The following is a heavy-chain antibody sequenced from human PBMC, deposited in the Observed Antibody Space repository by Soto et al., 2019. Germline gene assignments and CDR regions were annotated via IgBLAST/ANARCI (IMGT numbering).Heavy chain of an antibody. CDR3: ARERFGGVEYYYYYYGMDV. CDR2: ISAYNGNT. Sequence: ASVKVSCKASGYTFATYAVSWVRQAPGQGLEWMGWISAYNGNTINAQKFQGRVTLTTDTSTSTAYMALTSLTSDDTAVYYCARERFGGVEYYYYYYGMDVWGQGTTVTVSS. J-gene: IGHJ6*02. V-gene: IGHV1-18*01. CDR1: GYTFATYA. D-gene: IGHD3-16*01.